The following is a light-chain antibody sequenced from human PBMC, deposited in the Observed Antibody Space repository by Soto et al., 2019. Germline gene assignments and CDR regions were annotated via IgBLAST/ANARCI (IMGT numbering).Light chain of an antibody. CDR3: LQYYGPPQT. V-gene: IGKV4-1*01. CDR2: WAS. J-gene: IGKJ1*01. Sequence: DIVMTQSPDSLTVSLGERAAINFSSSQILLHRANNKNFLSWYQQKPGQPPKLLIYWASTRESGVPDRFSGSGSGTDFTLTISSLQAEDVAVYYCLQYYGPPQTFGQGTKVDIK. CDR1: QILLHRANNKNF.